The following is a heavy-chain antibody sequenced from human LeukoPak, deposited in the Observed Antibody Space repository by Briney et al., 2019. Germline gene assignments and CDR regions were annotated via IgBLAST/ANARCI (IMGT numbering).Heavy chain of an antibody. CDR1: GFSLSTSGVG. D-gene: IGHD2-2*01. CDR2: IYWNDDK. V-gene: IGHV2-5*01. Sequence: SGPTLVNPTQTLTLTCTFSGFSLSTSGVGVGWIRQPPGKALEWLALIYWNDDKRYSPSLKSRLTITKDTSKNQVVLTMTNMDPVDTATYYCALSPGDRLGYCSSTSCLEYFQHWGQGTLVTVSS. J-gene: IGHJ1*01. CDR3: ALSPGDRLGYCSSTSCLEYFQH.